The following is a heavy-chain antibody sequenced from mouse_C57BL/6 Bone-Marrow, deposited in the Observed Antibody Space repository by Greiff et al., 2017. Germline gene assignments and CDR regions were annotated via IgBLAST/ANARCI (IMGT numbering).Heavy chain of an antibody. V-gene: IGHV5-6*01. CDR1: GFTFSSYG. CDR3: ARRGVVATPYWYFDV. J-gene: IGHJ1*03. D-gene: IGHD1-1*01. CDR2: ISSGGSYT. Sequence: EVQLVESGGDLVKPGGSLKLSCAASGFTFSSYGMSWVRQTPDKRLEWVATISSGGSYTYYPDSVKGRFTISRDNAKNTLYLQMSSLKSEDTAMYYCARRGVVATPYWYFDVWGTGTTVTVSS.